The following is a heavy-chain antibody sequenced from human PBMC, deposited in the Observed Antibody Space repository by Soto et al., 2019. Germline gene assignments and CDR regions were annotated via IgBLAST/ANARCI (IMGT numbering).Heavy chain of an antibody. V-gene: IGHV3-30*18. D-gene: IGHD2-15*01. Sequence: PGGSLRLSCAASGFTFSSYGMHWVRQAPGKGLEGVAVISYDGSNKYYADSVKGRFTISRDNSKNTLYLQMNSLRAEDTAVYYCAKDSPYCSGGSCYYDYWGQGTLVTVSS. CDR2: ISYDGSNK. CDR1: GFTFSSYG. CDR3: AKDSPYCSGGSCYYDY. J-gene: IGHJ4*02.